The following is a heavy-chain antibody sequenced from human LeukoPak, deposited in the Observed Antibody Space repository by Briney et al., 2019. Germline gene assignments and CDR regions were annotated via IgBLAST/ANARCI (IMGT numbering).Heavy chain of an antibody. CDR2: INPNSGGT. D-gene: IGHD3-3*01. CDR3: ARGNFWSGYWVDY. Sequence: ASVKVSCKASGNTFTGYYMHWVRQAPGQGLEWMGWINPNSGGTNYAQKFQGRVTMTRDMSISTAYMELSRLRSDDTAVYYCARGNFWSGYWVDYWGQGTLVTVSS. CDR1: GNTFTGYY. V-gene: IGHV1-2*02. J-gene: IGHJ4*02.